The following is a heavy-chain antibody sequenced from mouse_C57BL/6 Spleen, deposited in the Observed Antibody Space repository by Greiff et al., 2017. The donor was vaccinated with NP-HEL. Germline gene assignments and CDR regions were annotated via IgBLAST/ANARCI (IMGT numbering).Heavy chain of an antibody. Sequence: VQLQQSGTELVKPGASVKLSCKASGYTFTSYWMHWVKQRPGQGLEWIGNINPSNGGTNYNEKFKSKATLTVDKSSSTAYMQLSSLTSEDSAVYYCARIVTTVVATRDAMDYWGQGTSVTVSS. V-gene: IGHV1-53*01. CDR3: ARIVTTVVATRDAMDY. CDR1: GYTFTSYW. J-gene: IGHJ4*01. D-gene: IGHD1-1*01. CDR2: INPSNGGT.